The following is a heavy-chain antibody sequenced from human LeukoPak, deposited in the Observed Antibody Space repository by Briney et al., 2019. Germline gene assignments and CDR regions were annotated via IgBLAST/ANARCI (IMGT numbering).Heavy chain of an antibody. V-gene: IGHV3-21*06. D-gene: IGHD6-6*01. Sequence: GGSLRLSCAASRFTFSIYSLNWVRQAPGRGLEWVSSISSSSSFISYADSVKGRFTISRDNAKNSLYLQMNSLRAEDTAVYYCVKNRKSSSSDFDYWGQGTLVTVSS. CDR1: RFTFSIYS. CDR2: ISSSSSFI. CDR3: VKNRKSSSSDFDY. J-gene: IGHJ4*02.